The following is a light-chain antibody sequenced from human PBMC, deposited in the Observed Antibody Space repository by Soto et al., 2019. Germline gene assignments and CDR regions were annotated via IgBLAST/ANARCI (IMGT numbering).Light chain of an antibody. CDR3: SSYTSSSTLAYV. Sequence: QSVLTQPASVSGSPGQSITISCTGTSRDVGGYNYVSWYQQHPGKAPKLMIYDVSNRPSGVSNRFSGSKSGNTASLTISGLQAEDEADYYCSSYTSSSTLAYVFGTGTKVTVL. CDR2: DVS. J-gene: IGLJ1*01. CDR1: SRDVGGYNY. V-gene: IGLV2-14*01.